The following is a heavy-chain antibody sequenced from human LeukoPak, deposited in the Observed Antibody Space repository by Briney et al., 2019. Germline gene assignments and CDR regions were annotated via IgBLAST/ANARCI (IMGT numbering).Heavy chain of an antibody. J-gene: IGHJ4*02. CDR1: GGSFSGYY. D-gene: IGHD3-22*01. Sequence: SETLSLTCAVYGGSFSGYYWSWIRQPPGKGLEWIREINHSGSTNYNPSLKSRVTISVDTSKNQFSLKLSSVTAADTAVYYCASRDYYDSSYTAYWGQGTLVTVSS. V-gene: IGHV4-34*01. CDR3: ASRDYYDSSYTAY. CDR2: INHSGST.